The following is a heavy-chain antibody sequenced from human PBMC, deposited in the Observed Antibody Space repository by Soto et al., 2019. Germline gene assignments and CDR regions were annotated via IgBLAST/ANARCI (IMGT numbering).Heavy chain of an antibody. D-gene: IGHD2-2*01. CDR2: INHSGST. J-gene: IGHJ5*02. CDR1: GGSFSGYY. Sequence: SETLSLTCAAYGGSFSGYYWSWIRQPPGKGLEWIGEINHSGSTNYNPSLKSRVTISVDTSKNQFSLKLSSVTAADTAVYYCARELRVPAAMRYVDWFDPWGQGTLVTVSS. CDR3: ARELRVPAAMRYVDWFDP. V-gene: IGHV4-34*01.